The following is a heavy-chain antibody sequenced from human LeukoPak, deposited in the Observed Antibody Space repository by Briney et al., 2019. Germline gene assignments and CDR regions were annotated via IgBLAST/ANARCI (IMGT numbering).Heavy chain of an antibody. CDR2: IKKDGSEK. CDR1: GFTFSSYW. Sequence: GGSLRLSCAASGFTFSSYWMSWVRQAPGKGLEWVANIKKDGSEKYYVDSVKGRFTISRDNAKKSLYLQMNSLRAEDTAVYYCARDHDPHRFLEWLAYPHYYYYYYMDVWGKGTTVTISS. J-gene: IGHJ6*03. D-gene: IGHD3-3*01. CDR3: ARDHDPHRFLEWLAYPHYYYYYYMDV. V-gene: IGHV3-7*01.